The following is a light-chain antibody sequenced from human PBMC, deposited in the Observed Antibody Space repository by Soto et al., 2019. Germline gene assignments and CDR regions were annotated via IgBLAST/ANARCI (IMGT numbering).Light chain of an antibody. J-gene: IGKJ1*01. Sequence: DIQMTQSPSTLSASVGDRVTITCRASQSITGWLAWYQQKPGKAPKLLIYKASSLESGAPSRCSASGSGTEFTLTTTTLQPEDVATYNGQQYKSYWTFGQGTKVEIK. CDR2: KAS. V-gene: IGKV1-5*03. CDR1: QSITGW. CDR3: QQYKSYWT.